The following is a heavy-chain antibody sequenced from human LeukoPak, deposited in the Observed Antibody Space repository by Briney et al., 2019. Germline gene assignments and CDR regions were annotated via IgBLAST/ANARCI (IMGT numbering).Heavy chain of an antibody. J-gene: IGHJ4*02. CDR2: IYYSGST. CDR3: ATTAVAGTSADDY. D-gene: IGHD6-19*01. Sequence: SETLSLTCTVSGGSISSSSYYWGWIRQPRGKGLEWIGGIYYSGSTYYNPSLKSRVTISVDTSKNQFSLKLSSVTAADTAVYYCATTAVAGTSADDYWGQGTLVTVSS. CDR1: GGSISSSSYY. V-gene: IGHV4-39*07.